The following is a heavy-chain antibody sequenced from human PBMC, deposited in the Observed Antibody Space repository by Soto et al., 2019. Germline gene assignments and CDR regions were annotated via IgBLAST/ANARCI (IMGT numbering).Heavy chain of an antibody. J-gene: IGHJ6*02. CDR1: GFTFSSYW. V-gene: IGHV3-74*01. Sequence: GGSLSLSCGASGFTFSSYWMHWVRQAPGKGLVWVSRINSDGSSTSYADSVKGRFTISRDNAKNTLYLQMNSLRAEDTAVYYCAREAPGGYYYYGMDVWGQGTTVTVSS. CDR2: INSDGSST. CDR3: AREAPGGYYYYGMDV. D-gene: IGHD3-10*01.